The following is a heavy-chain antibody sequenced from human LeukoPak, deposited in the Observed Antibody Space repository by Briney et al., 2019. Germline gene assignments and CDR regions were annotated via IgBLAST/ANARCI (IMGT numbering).Heavy chain of an antibody. V-gene: IGHV1-2*02. CDR2: INPNSGGA. J-gene: IGHJ4*02. Sequence: ASVKVSCKASGYTFTGYYMHWVRQAPGQGLEWMGWINPNSGGANYAQEFQGRVTMTRDTSISTAYMELSRLRSDDTAVYYCARVPRMVRAPYYFDYWGQGTLVTVSS. CDR3: ARVPRMVRAPYYFDY. D-gene: IGHD3-10*01. CDR1: GYTFTGYY.